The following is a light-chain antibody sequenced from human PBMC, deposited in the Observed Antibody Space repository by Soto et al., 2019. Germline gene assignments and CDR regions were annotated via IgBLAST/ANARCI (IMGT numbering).Light chain of an antibody. J-gene: IGKJ5*01. CDR3: QNFHTAPLT. CDR1: QDISVY. Sequence: DIQMTQSPSSLSASVGDRVTITCRASQDISVYLAWYQQKPGKVPRLLIYSASTLQSGVPSRFSGSGSGTDFTLTISSLQPEDVATYFCQNFHTAPLTFSQGTRLEIK. V-gene: IGKV1-27*01. CDR2: SAS.